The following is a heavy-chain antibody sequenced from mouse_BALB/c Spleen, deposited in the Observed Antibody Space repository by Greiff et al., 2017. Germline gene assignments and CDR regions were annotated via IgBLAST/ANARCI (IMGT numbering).Heavy chain of an antibody. CDR1: GFSLTSYG. CDR2: IWAGGST. V-gene: IGHV2-9*02. J-gene: IGHJ4*01. D-gene: IGHD2-1*01. CDR3: ARLYYGKIEDY. Sequence: VQLVESGPGLVAPSQSLSITCTVSGFSLTSYGVHWVRQPPGKGLEWLGVIWAGGSTNYNSALMSRLSISKDNSKSQVFLKMNSLQTDDTAMYYCARLYYGKIEDYWGQGTSVTVSS.